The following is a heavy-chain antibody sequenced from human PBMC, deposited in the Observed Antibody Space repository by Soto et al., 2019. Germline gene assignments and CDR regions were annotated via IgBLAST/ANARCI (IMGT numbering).Heavy chain of an antibody. Sequence: TSVSLSLTCTAAGGAISSGEYYWIWIRRPPGKGLEGIGYIYDSGSTYYNPSLKSRVTISVDTSKNQFSLKLSSVNAADTAVYYCARAARRLELLGYYYGMDVWGQGTAVTVSS. CDR2: IYDSGST. V-gene: IGHV4-30-4*01. CDR1: GGAISSGEYY. J-gene: IGHJ6*02. D-gene: IGHD1-7*01. CDR3: ARAARRLELLGYYYGMDV.